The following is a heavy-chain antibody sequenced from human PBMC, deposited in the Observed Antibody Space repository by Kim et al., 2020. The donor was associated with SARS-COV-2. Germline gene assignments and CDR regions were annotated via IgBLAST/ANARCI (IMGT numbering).Heavy chain of an antibody. J-gene: IGHJ3*02. CDR2: ST. CDR3: ASSGPGAFDI. Sequence: STNYNPSLKSRVTISVDTSKNQFSLKLSSVTAADTAVYYCASSGPGAFDIWGQGTMVTVSS. D-gene: IGHD3-10*01. V-gene: IGHV4-34*01.